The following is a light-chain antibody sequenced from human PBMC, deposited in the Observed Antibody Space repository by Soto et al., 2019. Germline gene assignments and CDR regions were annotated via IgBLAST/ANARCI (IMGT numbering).Light chain of an antibody. CDR1: QSVSSSY. CDR3: QQYGSSPRLT. CDR2: GAS. J-gene: IGKJ4*01. V-gene: IGKV3-20*01. Sequence: IVLTQSPGTLSLSPGERATLSCRASQSVSSSYLAWYQQKPGQAPRLLIYGASSRATGIPDRFSDSGSGTDFTLTISRLEPEDFAVYYCQQYGSSPRLTFGGGTKVDIK.